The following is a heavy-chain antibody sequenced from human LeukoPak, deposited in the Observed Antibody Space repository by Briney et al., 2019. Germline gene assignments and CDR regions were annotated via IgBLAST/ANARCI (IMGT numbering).Heavy chain of an antibody. CDR3: ARERGNTAADGPWFDP. V-gene: IGHV4-4*02. CDR2: IYHSGST. Sequence: SETLSLTRAVSGGSISSSNWWSWVRQPPGKGLEWIGEIYHSGSTNYNPSLKSRVTISVDKSKNQFSLKLSSVTAADTAVYYCARERGNTAADGPWFDPWGQGTLVTVSS. CDR1: GGSISSSNW. D-gene: IGHD6-13*01. J-gene: IGHJ5*02.